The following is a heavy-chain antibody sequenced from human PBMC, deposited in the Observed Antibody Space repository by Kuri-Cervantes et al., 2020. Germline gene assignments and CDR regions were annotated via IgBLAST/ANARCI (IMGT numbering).Heavy chain of an antibody. V-gene: IGHV1-69*06. CDR1: GGTFSSYA. D-gene: IGHD3-3*01. Sequence: SVKVSCKASGGTFSSYAISWVRQAPGQGLEWMGGIIPIFGTANYAQKFQGRVTITADKSTSTAYMELSSLRSEDTAVYYCARASYDFWSGYYPYYYYMDVWGKGTTVTVSS. CDR2: IIPIFGTA. CDR3: ARASYDFWSGYYPYYYYMDV. J-gene: IGHJ6*03.